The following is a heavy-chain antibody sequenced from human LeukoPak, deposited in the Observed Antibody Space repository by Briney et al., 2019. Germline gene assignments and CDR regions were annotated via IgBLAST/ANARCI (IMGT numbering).Heavy chain of an antibody. J-gene: IGHJ4*02. CDR1: GGSVSSSSYY. CDR2: IYYSGST. D-gene: IGHD6-13*01. CDR3: ARLSNSWYGTVDY. V-gene: IGHV4-39*01. Sequence: PSETLSLTCTVSGGSVSSSSYYWGWIRQPPGKGLGWIGNIYYSGSTYYNPSLKSRVTISVDTSKNQFSLKLNSVTAADTAVYYCARLSNSWYGTVDYWGQGPLVTVSS.